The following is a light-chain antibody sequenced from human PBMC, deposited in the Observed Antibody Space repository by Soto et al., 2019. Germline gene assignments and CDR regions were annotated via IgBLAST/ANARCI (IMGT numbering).Light chain of an antibody. CDR2: DAS. J-gene: IGKJ1*01. CDR3: QQYNDWPPT. CDR1: QSVSSY. Sequence: EIVLTQSPATLSLSPGERATLSCRASQSVSSYLAWYQQKPGQAPRLLIYDASNRATGIPARFSGSGSGTEFTLTISSLQSEDFALYYCQQYNDWPPTFGQGTKVDIK. V-gene: IGKV3-15*01.